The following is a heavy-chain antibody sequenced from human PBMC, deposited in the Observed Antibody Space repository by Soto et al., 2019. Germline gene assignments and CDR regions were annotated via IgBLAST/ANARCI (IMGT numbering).Heavy chain of an antibody. CDR3: ARGSYDSSGYYRDAFDI. D-gene: IGHD3-22*01. CDR1: GYTFTGYY. CDR2: INPNSGGT. J-gene: IGHJ3*02. Sequence: ASVKVSCKASGYTFTGYYMHWVRQAPGQGLEWMGWINPNSGGTNYAQKFQGWVTMTRDTSISTAYMELSRLRSDDTAVYYGARGSYDSSGYYRDAFDIWGQGTMVTVSS. V-gene: IGHV1-2*04.